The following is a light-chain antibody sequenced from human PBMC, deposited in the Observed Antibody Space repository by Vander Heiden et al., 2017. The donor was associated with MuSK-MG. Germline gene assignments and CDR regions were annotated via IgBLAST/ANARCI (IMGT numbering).Light chain of an antibody. CDR2: KVS. V-gene: IGKV1-5*03. J-gene: IGKJ1*01. CDR3: QQYEVDGGT. Sequence: LTCRARQTITDWGAWYQKKPGKAPRVLIYKVSTVESGVPSRFSGSGTGTECTLTINSLQPDDCATYYCQQYEVDGGTFGQGTKVEIK. CDR1: QTITDW.